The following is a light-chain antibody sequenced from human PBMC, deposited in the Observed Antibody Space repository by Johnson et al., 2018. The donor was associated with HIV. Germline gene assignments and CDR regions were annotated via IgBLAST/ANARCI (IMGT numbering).Light chain of an antibody. J-gene: IGLJ1*01. CDR3: GTWDSSLSAGPYV. Sequence: QSVLTQPPSVSAAPGQKVTISCSGSSSNIGNNRVSWYQQLPGTAPKLLIYDNNQRPSGIPDRFSVSKSGTSATLGITGLQTGDEADYYCGTWDSSLSAGPYVFGTGTKVTVL. CDR1: SSNIGNNR. CDR2: DNN. V-gene: IGLV1-51*01.